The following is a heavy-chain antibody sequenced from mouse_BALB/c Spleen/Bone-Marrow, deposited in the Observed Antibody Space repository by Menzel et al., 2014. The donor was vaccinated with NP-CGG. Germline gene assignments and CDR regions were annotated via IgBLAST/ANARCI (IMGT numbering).Heavy chain of an antibody. CDR1: GYTFTSYV. Sequence: VQLQQPGPELVKPGASVKMSCKASGYTFTSYVKHWVKQKPGQGLEWIGYINPYNDGTKYNEKFKGKATLTSDKSSSTAYMELSSLTSEDSAVYYCASPYYRYDGFAYWGQGTLVTVSA. D-gene: IGHD2-14*01. CDR3: ASPYYRYDGFAY. V-gene: IGHV1-14*01. J-gene: IGHJ3*01. CDR2: INPYNDGT.